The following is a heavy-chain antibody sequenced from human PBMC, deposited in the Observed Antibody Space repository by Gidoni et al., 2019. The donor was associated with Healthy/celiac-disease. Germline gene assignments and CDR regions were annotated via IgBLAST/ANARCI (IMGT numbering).Heavy chain of an antibody. CDR3: AKDVIRITMVRGVDRFDY. Sequence: ELQLLESGGGLVQPGRSLSLSCAASGFTFSRSAMFWVRQAAGKGLEWGSAISGSGGSTYYADSVKGRFTIYRDNSKNTQYLQMNSRRAEDTAVYYCAKDVIRITMVRGVDRFDYWGQGTLVTVSS. V-gene: IGHV3-23*01. J-gene: IGHJ4*02. CDR1: GFTFSRSA. D-gene: IGHD3-10*01. CDR2: ISGSGGST.